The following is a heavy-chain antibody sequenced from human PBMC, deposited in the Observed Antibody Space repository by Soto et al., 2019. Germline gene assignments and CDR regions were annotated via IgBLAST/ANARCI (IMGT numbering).Heavy chain of an antibody. D-gene: IGHD3-3*01. CDR1: GFTFSSYA. CDR2: ISGSGGST. V-gene: IGHV3-23*01. J-gene: IGHJ6*02. Sequence: PGGSLRLSCAASGFTFSSYAMSWVRQAPGKGLEWVSAISGSGGSTYYADSVKGRFTISRDNSKNTLYLQMNSLRAEDTAVYYCAKAPRRITIFGVAAYGMDVWGQGTTVTVSS. CDR3: AKAPRRITIFGVAAYGMDV.